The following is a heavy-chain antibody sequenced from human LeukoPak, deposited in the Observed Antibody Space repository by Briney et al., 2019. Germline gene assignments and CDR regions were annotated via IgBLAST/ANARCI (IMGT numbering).Heavy chain of an antibody. CDR2: IHYSGST. Sequence: SETLSLTCTVSGGSIGSYYWNWIRQHPGKGLEWIGYIHYSGSTNHNASLKSRVTISVDTSKNQFSLKLSSVTAADTAVYYCARDGVAGGFDYWGQGTLVTVSS. J-gene: IGHJ4*02. CDR1: GGSIGSYY. V-gene: IGHV4-59*01. D-gene: IGHD6-19*01. CDR3: ARDGVAGGFDY.